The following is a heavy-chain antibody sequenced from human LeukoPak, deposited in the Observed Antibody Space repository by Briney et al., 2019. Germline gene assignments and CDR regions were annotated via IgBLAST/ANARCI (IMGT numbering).Heavy chain of an antibody. CDR1: GFTFSSYW. Sequence: PGGSLRLSCVASGFTFSSYWMHWVRQDPRKGLVWVSRINGDGRNINYVDSVRGRFTISRDNAKNTLYLQMNSLRVEDTAVYYCAKDPRLYDSSGYFPDWGQGTLVTVSS. CDR2: INGDGRNI. V-gene: IGHV3-74*01. J-gene: IGHJ4*02. CDR3: AKDPRLYDSSGYFPD. D-gene: IGHD3-22*01.